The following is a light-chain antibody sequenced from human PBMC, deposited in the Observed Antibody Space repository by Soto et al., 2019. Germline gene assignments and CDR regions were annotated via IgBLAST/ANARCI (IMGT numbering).Light chain of an antibody. CDR1: ALPKQY. Sequence: YELTQPPSVSVSPGQTARITCSGDALPKQYAYWYQQKPGQAPVLVIYKDSERPSGIPERFSGSSSGTTVTLTISGVQAEDEADYYCQSADSSGTYVFGTGTKVTVL. CDR2: KDS. V-gene: IGLV3-25*02. CDR3: QSADSSGTYV. J-gene: IGLJ1*01.